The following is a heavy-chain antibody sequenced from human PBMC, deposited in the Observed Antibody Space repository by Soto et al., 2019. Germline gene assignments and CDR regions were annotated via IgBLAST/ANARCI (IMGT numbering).Heavy chain of an antibody. CDR3: ASFLPVLGGYAFYYYYKDA. D-gene: IGHD5-12*01. CDR2: IYYSGST. CDR1: GGSISSYY. Sequence: SETLSLTCTVSGGSISSYYWSWIRQPPGKGLEWIGYIYYSGSTNYNPSLKSRVTISVDTSKNQFSLKLSSVTAADTAVYYCASFLPVLGGYAFYYYYKDAWFKGSTITDCS. J-gene: IGHJ6*03. V-gene: IGHV4-59*01.